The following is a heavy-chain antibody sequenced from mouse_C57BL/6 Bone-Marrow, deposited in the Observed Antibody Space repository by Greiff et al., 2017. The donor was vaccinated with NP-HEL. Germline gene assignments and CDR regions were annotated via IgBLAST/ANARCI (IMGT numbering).Heavy chain of an antibody. Sequence: QVQLQQPGAELVKPGASVKLSCKASGYTFTSYWMQWVKQRPGQGLEWIGEIDPSDSYTNYNQKFKGKATLTVDTSSSTAYMQLSSLTSEDSAVYYWAREGYYDYDGGGYYAMDYWGQGTSVTVSS. CDR3: AREGYYDYDGGGYYAMDY. V-gene: IGHV1-50*01. D-gene: IGHD2-4*01. CDR1: GYTFTSYW. CDR2: IDPSDSYT. J-gene: IGHJ4*01.